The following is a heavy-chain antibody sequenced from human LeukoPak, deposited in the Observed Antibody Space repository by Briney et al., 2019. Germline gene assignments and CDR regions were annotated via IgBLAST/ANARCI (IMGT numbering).Heavy chain of an antibody. V-gene: IGHV3-7*01. Sequence: GGSLRLSCAASGFTFSSYWMSWVRQAPGKGPEWVANIKQDGSEKYYVDSVKGRFTISRDNAKNSLYLQMNSLRAEDTAVYYCARDPEGETTGFDYWGQGTLVTVSS. CDR3: ARDPEGETTGFDY. CDR2: IKQDGSEK. J-gene: IGHJ4*02. D-gene: IGHD1-14*01. CDR1: GFTFSSYW.